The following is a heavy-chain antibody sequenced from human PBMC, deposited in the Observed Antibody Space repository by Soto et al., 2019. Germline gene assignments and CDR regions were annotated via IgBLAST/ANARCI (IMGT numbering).Heavy chain of an antibody. V-gene: IGHV3-33*01. J-gene: IGHJ4*02. CDR1: GFTFSSYG. D-gene: IGHD1-26*01. CDR2: IWYDGSNK. Sequence: QVQLVESGGGVVQPGRSLRLSCAASGFTFSSYGMHWVRQAPGKGLEWVAVIWYDGSNKYYADSVKGRFTISRDNSKNTMYLQMNSLRAEDTAVYYCARDSGSVGAIVPDYWGQGTLVTVSS. CDR3: ARDSGSVGAIVPDY.